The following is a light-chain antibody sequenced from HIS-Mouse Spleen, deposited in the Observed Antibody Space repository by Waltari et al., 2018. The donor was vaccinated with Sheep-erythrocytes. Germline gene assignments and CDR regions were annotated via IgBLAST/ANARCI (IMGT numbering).Light chain of an antibody. Sequence: SYELTQPPSVSASPGQTARITCSGDALPKKYAYWYQQKSGQAPVLVTYEDSKRPPGIPERFSGSSSGTMATLTISGAQVEDEADYYCYSTDSSGNHRVFGGGTKLTVL. CDR1: ALPKKY. J-gene: IGLJ2*01. CDR2: EDS. CDR3: YSTDSSGNHRV. V-gene: IGLV3-10*01.